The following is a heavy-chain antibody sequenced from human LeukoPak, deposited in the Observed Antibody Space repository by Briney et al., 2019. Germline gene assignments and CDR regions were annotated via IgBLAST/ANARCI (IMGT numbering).Heavy chain of an antibody. V-gene: IGHV4-4*07. Sequence: ASETLSLTCTVSGGSISSYYWSWIRQPAGKVLEWIGRIYTSGSTNYNPSLKSRVTISVDKSKSQFCLKLSSVAAADTTVYYCTKGSGLYYYMDVWGKGTTVTVSS. D-gene: IGHD3-3*01. CDR2: IYTSGST. CDR3: TKGSGLYYYMDV. CDR1: GGSISSYY. J-gene: IGHJ6*03.